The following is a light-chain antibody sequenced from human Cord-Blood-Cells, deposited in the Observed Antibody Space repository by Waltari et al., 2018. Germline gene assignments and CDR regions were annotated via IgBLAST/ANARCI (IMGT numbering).Light chain of an antibody. CDR2: GKN. V-gene: IGLV3-19*01. Sequence: SSELTQDPAVSVALGQTVRXXXXXXXXXXXXXXXYQQKPGQAPVLVIYGKNNRPSGIPDRFSGSSSGNTASLTITGAQAEDEADYYCNSRDSSGNHLVFGGGTKLTVL. J-gene: IGLJ2*01. CDR3: NSRDSSGNHLV. CDR1: XXXXXX.